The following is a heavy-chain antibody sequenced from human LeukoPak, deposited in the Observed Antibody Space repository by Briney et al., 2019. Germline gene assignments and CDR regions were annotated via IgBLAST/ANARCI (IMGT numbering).Heavy chain of an antibody. J-gene: IGHJ4*02. CDR2: IKQDGGEK. V-gene: IGHV3-7*01. CDR3: VRSLERFGTRDY. CDR1: GFIFGAYW. D-gene: IGHD3-10*01. Sequence: GGSLRLSCAASGFIFGAYWMTWVRQAPGKGLEWVANIKQDGGEKYYMDSVKGRFTISGDNAKKSLFLQMNSLTAEDTALYYCVRSLERFGTRDYWGQGTLVTVSS.